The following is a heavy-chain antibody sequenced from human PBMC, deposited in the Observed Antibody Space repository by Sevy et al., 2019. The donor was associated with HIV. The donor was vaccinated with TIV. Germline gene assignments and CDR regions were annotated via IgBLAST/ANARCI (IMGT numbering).Heavy chain of an antibody. J-gene: IGHJ4*02. D-gene: IGHD6-13*01. CDR2: ISSSSSYI. V-gene: IGHV3-21*01. CDR1: GFTFSSYS. Sequence: GGFLRLSCAASGFTFSSYSMNWVRQAPGKGLEWVSSISSSSSYIYYADSVKGRFTISRDNAKNSLYLQMNSLRAEDTAVYYCARDLRSSWLDDYWGQGTPVSVSS. CDR3: ARDLRSSWLDDY.